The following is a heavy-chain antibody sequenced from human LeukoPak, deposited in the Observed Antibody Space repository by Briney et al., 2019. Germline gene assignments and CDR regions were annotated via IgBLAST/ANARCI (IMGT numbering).Heavy chain of an antibody. J-gene: IGHJ6*02. CDR2: MNPNSGNT. V-gene: IGHV1-8*01. D-gene: IGHD3-22*01. CDR3: ARGPGGYYDSSGYFYYYYGMDV. Sequence: GASVKVSRKASGYTFTSYDINWVRQATGQGLEWMGWMNPNSGNTGYAQKFQGRVTMTRNTSISTAYMELSSLRSEDTAVYYCARGPGGYYDSSGYFYYYYGMDVWGQGTTVTDSS. CDR1: GYTFTSYD.